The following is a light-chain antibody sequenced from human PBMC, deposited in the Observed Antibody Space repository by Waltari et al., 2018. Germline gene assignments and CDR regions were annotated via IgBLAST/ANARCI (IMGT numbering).Light chain of an antibody. V-gene: IGKV1-5*03. CDR3: QQYSTHYT. CDR2: KAS. CDR1: QSILTW. Sequence: IQMTQSPSTLSASVGDRVSITCRASQSILTWLAWYQQKPGKAPKLLIYKASNLQSGVPSRFSGSGSGTEFTLTISSLQPDDFATYYCQQYSTHYTFGQGTNVE. J-gene: IGKJ2*01.